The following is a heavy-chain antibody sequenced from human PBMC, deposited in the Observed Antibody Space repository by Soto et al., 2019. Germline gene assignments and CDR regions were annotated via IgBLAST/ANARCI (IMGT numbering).Heavy chain of an antibody. Sequence: GESLKISCNGSGYSFTSYWISWVRQMPGKGLEWMGRIDPSDSYTNYSPSFQGHVTISADKSISTAYLQWSSLKASDTAMYFCARRVSSSSDYYYGMDVWGQGTTVTVSS. CDR3: ARRVSSSSDYYYGMDV. CDR1: GYSFTSYW. CDR2: IDPSDSYT. D-gene: IGHD6-6*01. V-gene: IGHV5-10-1*01. J-gene: IGHJ6*02.